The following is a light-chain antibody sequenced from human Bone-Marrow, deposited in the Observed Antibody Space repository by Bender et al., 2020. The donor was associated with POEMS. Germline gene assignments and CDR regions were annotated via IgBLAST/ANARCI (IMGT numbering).Light chain of an antibody. CDR3: QVWDTTNDHLVI. CDR1: NIGSKS. Sequence: SYVLTQPPSVSVAPGETARITCGGDNIGSKSVHWYQQNPGQAPVLVVFDDSDRPSGIPERFSGSNSGNTATLTISRVEAGDEADYYCQVWDTTNDHLVIFGGGTKLTVL. CDR2: DDS. V-gene: IGLV3-21*02. J-gene: IGLJ2*01.